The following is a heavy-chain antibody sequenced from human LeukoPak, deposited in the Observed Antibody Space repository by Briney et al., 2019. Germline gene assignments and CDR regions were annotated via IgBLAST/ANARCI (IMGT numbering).Heavy chain of an antibody. J-gene: IGHJ4*02. D-gene: IGHD3-22*01. CDR2: ISGYNGET. CDR1: GYTFTSYG. Sequence: ASVKVSCKASGYTFTSYGIRWVRQAPGQGLEWMGWISGYNGETNNAQKLQGRVTMTTDTSMSTAYMKLRSLRSDDTAVYYCARDRWYDKSDYYYNLDHWGQGTLVTVSS. V-gene: IGHV1-18*01. CDR3: ARDRWYDKSDYYYNLDH.